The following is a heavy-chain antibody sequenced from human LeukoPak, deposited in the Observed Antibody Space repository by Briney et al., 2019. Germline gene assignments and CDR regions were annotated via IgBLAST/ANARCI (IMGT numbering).Heavy chain of an antibody. J-gene: IGHJ4*02. V-gene: IGHV3-15*01. CDR1: GFTSSNTW. CDR2: IKSKTDGGTT. Sequence: GGSLRLSCAASGFTSSNTWMSWVRQAPGKGLEWVGRIKSKTDGGTTGYAAPVKGRFTISRDDSKNTLYLQMNSLKAEDTAVYYCTTGLRAAANWGLGTLVTVSS. CDR3: TTGLRAAAN. D-gene: IGHD2-2*01.